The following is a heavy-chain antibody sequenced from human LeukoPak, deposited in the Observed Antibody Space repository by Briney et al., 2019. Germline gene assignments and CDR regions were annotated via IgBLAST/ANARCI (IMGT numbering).Heavy chain of an antibody. CDR1: GFTFSSYT. D-gene: IGHD7-27*01. Sequence: GGSPRLSCAASGFTFSSYTMSWVRQAPGKGLEWVSTITTSDGNTYYADSVKGRFTVSRDNSKNTLYLQMNSLRAEDTAVYYCAKDGGLWVSAHWGDSWGRGTLVTVSS. V-gene: IGHV3-23*01. CDR3: AKDGGLWVSAHWGDS. J-gene: IGHJ4*02. CDR2: ITTSDGNT.